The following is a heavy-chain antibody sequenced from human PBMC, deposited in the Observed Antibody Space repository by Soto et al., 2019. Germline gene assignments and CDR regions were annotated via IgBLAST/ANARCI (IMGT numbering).Heavy chain of an antibody. Sequence: GGSLRLSCAASGFTFSSYAMSWVRQAPGKGLEWVSAISGSGGSTYYADSVKGRFTISRDNSKNTLYLQMNSLRAEDTAVYYCAKERSTYDYVWGSYRSYFDYWGQGTLVTVSS. CDR1: GFTFSSYA. CDR2: ISGSGGST. V-gene: IGHV3-23*01. J-gene: IGHJ4*02. D-gene: IGHD3-16*02. CDR3: AKERSTYDYVWGSYRSYFDY.